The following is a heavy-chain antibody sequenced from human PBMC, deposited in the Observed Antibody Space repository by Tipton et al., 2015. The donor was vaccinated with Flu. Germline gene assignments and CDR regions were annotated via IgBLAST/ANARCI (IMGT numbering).Heavy chain of an antibody. Sequence: TLSLTCTVSSGSIRSTNYFCAWIRQPPGKRLELIGSIFPSGTTYYNPSLKSRVTMSVDTSKNQFSLRLSSVTAADTAVYYCARRVPGVAANYFDYWGQGTLVTVSS. V-gene: IGHV4-39*07. D-gene: IGHD2-15*01. CDR2: IFPSGTT. CDR1: SGSIRSTNYF. J-gene: IGHJ4*02. CDR3: ARRVPGVAANYFDY.